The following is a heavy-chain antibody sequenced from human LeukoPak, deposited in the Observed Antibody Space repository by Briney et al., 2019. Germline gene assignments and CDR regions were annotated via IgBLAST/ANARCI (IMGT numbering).Heavy chain of an antibody. D-gene: IGHD3-16*02. V-gene: IGHV4-34*01. CDR3: ARSSYDYDYVWGSYRWYYFDY. CDR1: GGSFSGYY. Sequence: PSETLSLTCAVYGGSFSGYYWSWIRQPPGKGLEWIGEINHSGSTNYNPSLKSRVTISVDTSKNQFSLKLSSVTAADTAVYYCARSSYDYDYVWGSYRWYYFDYWGQGTLVTVSS. CDR2: INHSGST. J-gene: IGHJ4*02.